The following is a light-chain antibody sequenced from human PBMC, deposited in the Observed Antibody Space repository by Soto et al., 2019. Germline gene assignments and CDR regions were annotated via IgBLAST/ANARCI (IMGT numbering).Light chain of an antibody. Sequence: QSALTQPASVSGSPGQSFTIPCTGSSSGVGAYHSVSWYQQHPGKAPKLIIFDVSNRPSGVSNRFSGSKSGNTASLTISGLQAEDEADYYCSSFTDTGTVMFGGGTKLTVL. CDR1: SSGVGAYHS. CDR3: SSFTDTGTVM. V-gene: IGLV2-14*03. CDR2: DVS. J-gene: IGLJ3*02.